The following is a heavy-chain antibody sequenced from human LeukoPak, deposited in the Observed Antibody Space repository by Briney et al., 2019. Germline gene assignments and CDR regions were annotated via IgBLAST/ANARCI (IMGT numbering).Heavy chain of an antibody. J-gene: IGHJ4*02. CDR1: GFTFSSYA. CDR3: AKDRGWFGGSLANFDY. D-gene: IGHD3-10*01. CDR2: ISGNGVST. Sequence: GGSLRLSCAASGFTFSSYAMHWVRQAPGKGLEWVSAISGNGVSTYYADSVKGRFTISRDNSNNMLYVQMNSLRAEDTAVYYCAKDRGWFGGSLANFDYWGQGTLVTVSS. V-gene: IGHV3-23*01.